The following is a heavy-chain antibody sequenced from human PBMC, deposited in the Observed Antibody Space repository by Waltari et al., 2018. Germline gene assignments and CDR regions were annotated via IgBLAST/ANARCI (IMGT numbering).Heavy chain of an antibody. V-gene: IGHV4-34*01. Sequence: QVQLQQWGAGLLKPSATLSLTCAVYGGSFSGSYWSGIRQPPGKGLEWIGEINHSGSTNYNPSLKSRVTISVDTSKNQFSLKLSSVTAADTAVYYCARVATPGGTIDYWGQGTLVTVSS. CDR2: INHSGST. D-gene: IGHD5-12*01. CDR1: GGSFSGSY. CDR3: ARVATPGGTIDY. J-gene: IGHJ4*02.